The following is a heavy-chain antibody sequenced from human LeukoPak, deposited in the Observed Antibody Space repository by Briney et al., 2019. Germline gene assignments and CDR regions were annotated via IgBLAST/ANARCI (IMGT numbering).Heavy chain of an antibody. CDR2: INPNSGDT. V-gene: IGHV1-2*06. Sequence: ASVKVSCKASGYTFTGYHMHWVRQAPGQGLEWMGRINPNSGDTNYAQNFQGRVTMTRDTSISTAYMELSRLRSDDTAVYYCARAAKAAGGFDYRGQGTLVTVSS. J-gene: IGHJ4*02. D-gene: IGHD6-13*01. CDR1: GYTFTGYH. CDR3: ARAAKAAGGFDY.